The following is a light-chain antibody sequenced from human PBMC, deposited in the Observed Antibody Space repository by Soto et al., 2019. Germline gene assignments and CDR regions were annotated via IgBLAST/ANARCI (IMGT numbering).Light chain of an antibody. CDR1: QSISGTH. CDR3: RQYHSSPPMYT. J-gene: IGKJ2*01. CDR2: ATS. V-gene: IGKV3-20*01. Sequence: EIVLTQSPGTLSLSPGERATLSCRASQSISGTHLAWYQHRPGQAPRPLIYATSNRATGVPDRFSGSGSGTDFTLTISRLEPEDFAVYFCRQYHSSPPMYTFGQGTKLEIK.